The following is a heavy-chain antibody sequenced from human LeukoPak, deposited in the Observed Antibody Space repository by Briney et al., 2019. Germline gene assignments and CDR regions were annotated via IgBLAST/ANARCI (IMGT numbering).Heavy chain of an antibody. CDR1: VFTFSDYY. J-gene: IGHJ3*02. CDR3: ARVGDSSGYQRDAFDI. CDR2: ISSSSSYT. V-gene: IGHV3-11*06. Sequence: GGSLRLSCAASVFTFSDYYMSWIRQAPGKGLEWVSYISSSSSYTNYADSVKGRFTISRDNAKNSLYLQMNSLRAEDTAVYYCARVGDSSGYQRDAFDIWGQGTMVTVSS. D-gene: IGHD3-22*01.